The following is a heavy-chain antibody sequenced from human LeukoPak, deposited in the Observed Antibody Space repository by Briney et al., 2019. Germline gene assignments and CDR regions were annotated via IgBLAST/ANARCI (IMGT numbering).Heavy chain of an antibody. CDR1: GYTFTSYG. D-gene: IGHD3-3*01. CDR3: ARDTNSGDFWSGYFVY. V-gene: IGHV1-18*01. CDR2: ISAYNGNT. Sequence: GASVKVSCKASGYTFTSYGISWARQAPGQGLEWMGWISAYNGNTNYAQKLQGRVTMTTDTPTSTAYMELRSLRSDDTAVYYCARDTNSGDFWSGYFVYWGQGTLVTVSS. J-gene: IGHJ4*02.